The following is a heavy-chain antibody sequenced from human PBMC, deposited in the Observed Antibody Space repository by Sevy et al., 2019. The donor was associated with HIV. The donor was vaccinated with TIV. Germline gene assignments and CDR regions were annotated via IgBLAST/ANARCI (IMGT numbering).Heavy chain of an antibody. CDR3: ARTLGVGDYFDY. J-gene: IGHJ4*02. CDR1: GGSISSYY. D-gene: IGHD4-17*01. CDR2: IYYSGST. V-gene: IGHV4-59*01. Sequence: SETLSLTCTVSGGSISSYYWSWIRQPPGKGLEWIGYIYYSGSTNYNPSLKSRVTISVDMSKNQFSLKLSSVTAADTAVYYCARTLGVGDYFDYWGQGTLVTVSS.